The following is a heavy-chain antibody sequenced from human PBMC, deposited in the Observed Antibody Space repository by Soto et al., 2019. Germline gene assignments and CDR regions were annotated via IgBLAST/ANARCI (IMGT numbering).Heavy chain of an antibody. Sequence: QVQLQESGPGLVKPSQTLSLTCTVSGGSISSGGYYWSWIRQHPGKGLAWIGYIYYSGRTYYNPSLQTRVTILGDTSQNHFPLPLSSVTAADTAVYYCAGSSFWSGYSIDPWGQGTLVTVSS. CDR1: GGSISSGGYY. D-gene: IGHD3-3*01. J-gene: IGHJ5*02. CDR2: IYYSGRT. V-gene: IGHV4-31*03. CDR3: AGSSFWSGYSIDP.